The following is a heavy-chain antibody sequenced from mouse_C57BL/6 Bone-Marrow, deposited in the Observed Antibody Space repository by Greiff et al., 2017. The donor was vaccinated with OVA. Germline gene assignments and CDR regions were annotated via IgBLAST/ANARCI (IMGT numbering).Heavy chain of an antibody. CDR1: GYTFTSYW. CDR3: ARPGGVAY. CDR2: IDPSDSYT. J-gene: IGHJ3*01. Sequence: QVQLQQPGAELVKPGASVKLSCTASGYTFTSYWMQWVNQRPGQGLEWIGEIDPSDSYTNYNQKFKGKATLTVDTSSSTAYMQLSSLTSEDSAVYYCARPGGVAYWGQGTLVTVSA. V-gene: IGHV1-50*01.